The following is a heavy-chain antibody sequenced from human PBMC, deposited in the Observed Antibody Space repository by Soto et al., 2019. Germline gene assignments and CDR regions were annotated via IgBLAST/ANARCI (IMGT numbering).Heavy chain of an antibody. J-gene: IGHJ4*02. D-gene: IGHD2-15*01. CDR1: GGSISSSNYY. V-gene: IGHV4-39*01. CDR3: ARRRCSGATCYQSTGYFDC. Sequence: QLHLQESGPGLVKPSETLSLTCTVSGGSISSSNYYWGWIRQPPGKGLEWIGSGYYTGNTDSNPSLKSRVTIYVDTAKNQFTMKLNSVTAADTAVYYCARRRCSGATCYQSTGYFDCWGQGTLVTVSP. CDR2: GYYTGNT.